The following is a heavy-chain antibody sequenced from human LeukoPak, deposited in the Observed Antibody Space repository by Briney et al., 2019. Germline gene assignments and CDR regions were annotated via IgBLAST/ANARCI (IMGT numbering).Heavy chain of an antibody. J-gene: IGHJ3*02. V-gene: IGHV3-7*01. CDR2: IKQDGSEN. CDR3: ARDFRGTYFEADAFDI. CDR1: GFTFSTYW. Sequence: GGSLRLSCAASGFTFSTYWMSWVRQAPGKGLEWVANIKQDGSENYYVDSVKGRFTISRDNAENSLYLQMNSLRAEDTAVYYCARDFRGTYFEADAFDIWGQGTMVTVSS. D-gene: IGHD1-26*01.